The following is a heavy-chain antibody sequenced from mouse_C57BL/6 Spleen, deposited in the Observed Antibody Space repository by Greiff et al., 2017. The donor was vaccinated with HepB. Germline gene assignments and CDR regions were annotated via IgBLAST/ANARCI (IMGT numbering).Heavy chain of an antibody. J-gene: IGHJ2*01. D-gene: IGHD2-2*01. CDR2: INPNNGGT. CDR1: GYTFTDYY. Sequence: VQLQQSGPELVKPGASVKISCKASGYTFTDYYMNWVKQSHGKSLEWIGDINPNNGGTSYNQKFKGKATLTVDKSSSTAYMELRSLTSEDSAVYYCSRSMVTGGDFDYWGQGTTLTVSS. V-gene: IGHV1-26*01. CDR3: SRSMVTGGDFDY.